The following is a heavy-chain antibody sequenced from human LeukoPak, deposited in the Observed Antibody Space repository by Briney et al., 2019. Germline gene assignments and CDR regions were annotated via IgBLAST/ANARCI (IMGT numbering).Heavy chain of an antibody. CDR1: GGSISSHY. J-gene: IGHJ4*02. D-gene: IGHD3-9*01. CDR2: IYHSGST. CDR3: ARSAYDILTGYYHPYYFDY. V-gene: IGHV4-59*11. Sequence: PSETLSLTCTVSGGSISSHYWSWIRQPPGMGLEWIGYIYHSGSTNYNPSLKSRVTISVDTSKNQFSLKLSSVTAADTAVYYCARSAYDILTGYYHPYYFDYWGQGTLVTVSS.